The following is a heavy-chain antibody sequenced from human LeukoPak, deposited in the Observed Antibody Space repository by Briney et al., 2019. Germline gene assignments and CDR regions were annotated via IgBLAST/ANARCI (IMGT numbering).Heavy chain of an antibody. J-gene: IGHJ4*02. D-gene: IGHD5-24*01. Sequence: MASETLSLTCTVSGYSISSGYYWGWIRQPPGKGLEWIGYVYYSGSTNYNPSLKSRVTISVDTSKNQFSLRLSSVTAADTAVYYCARERRDGYKVYFDYWGQGTLVTVSS. V-gene: IGHV4-61*01. CDR1: GYSISSGYY. CDR2: VYYSGST. CDR3: ARERRDGYKVYFDY.